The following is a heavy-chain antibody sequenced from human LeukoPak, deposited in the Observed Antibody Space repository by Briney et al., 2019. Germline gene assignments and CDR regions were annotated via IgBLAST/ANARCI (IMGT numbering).Heavy chain of an antibody. CDR3: AREHSSSWYPIYYYYGMDV. J-gene: IGHJ6*04. D-gene: IGHD6-13*01. CDR2: INHSGST. CDR1: GGSFSGCY. V-gene: IGHV4-34*01. Sequence: SETLSLTCAVYGGSFSGCYWSWIRQPPGKGLEWIGEINHSGSTNYNPSLKSRVTISVDTSKNQFSLKLSSVTAADTAVYYCAREHSSSWYPIYYYYGMDVWGKGTTVTVSS.